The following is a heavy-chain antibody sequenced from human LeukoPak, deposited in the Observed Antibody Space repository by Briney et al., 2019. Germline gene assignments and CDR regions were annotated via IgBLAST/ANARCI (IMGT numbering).Heavy chain of an antibody. D-gene: IGHD2-15*01. CDR1: GASMSSHY. Sequence: PSETLSLTCTVSGASMSSHYWSWIRQPPRKGLEWIGNIFCTGSTNYKPSLKSRLTISIDRSRNQFSLRLSSVTAADTAVYFCARSTRSSALRTWGQGTLVTVSS. J-gene: IGHJ4*02. CDR2: IFCTGST. CDR3: ARSTRSSALRT. V-gene: IGHV4-59*11.